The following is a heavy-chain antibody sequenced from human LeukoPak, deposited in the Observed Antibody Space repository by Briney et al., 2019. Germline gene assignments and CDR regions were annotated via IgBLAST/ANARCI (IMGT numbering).Heavy chain of an antibody. Sequence: ASVKVSCKASGYTFTSYDTNWVRQATGQGLEWMGWMNPNSGNTGYAQKFQGRVTMTRNTSISTAYMELSSLRSEDTAVYYCARVGYCSSTSCYPIFYYYMDVWGKGTTVTVSS. D-gene: IGHD2-2*01. CDR1: GYTFTSYD. V-gene: IGHV1-8*01. CDR3: ARVGYCSSTSCYPIFYYYMDV. CDR2: MNPNSGNT. J-gene: IGHJ6*03.